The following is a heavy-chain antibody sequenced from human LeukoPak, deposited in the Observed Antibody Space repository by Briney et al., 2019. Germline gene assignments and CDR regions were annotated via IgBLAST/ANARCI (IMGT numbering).Heavy chain of an antibody. CDR2: IYYTGT. J-gene: IGHJ4*02. V-gene: IGHV4-59*01. CDR3: ASRKLGNDY. D-gene: IGHD7-27*01. Sequence: SETLSLTCAVYGGSFSGYYWSWIRQPPGKGLEWIGYIYYTGTSYNPSLKSRVTISADTSKNQFSLKLISVTAADTAVYYCASRKLGNDYWGQGTLVTVSS. CDR1: GGSFSGYY.